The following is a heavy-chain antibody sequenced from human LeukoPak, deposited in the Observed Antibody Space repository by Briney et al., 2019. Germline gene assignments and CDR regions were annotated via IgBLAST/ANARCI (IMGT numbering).Heavy chain of an antibody. CDR1: GGSISSYY. CDR3: ARFGQQWLVPTFDY. V-gene: IGHV4-39*01. Sequence: SETLSLTCTVSGGSISSYYWGWIRQPPGKGLEWIGSIYYSGSTYYNPSLKSRVTISVDTSKNQFSLKLSSVTAADTAVYYCARFGQQWLVPTFDYWGQGTLVTVSS. J-gene: IGHJ4*02. D-gene: IGHD6-19*01. CDR2: IYYSGST.